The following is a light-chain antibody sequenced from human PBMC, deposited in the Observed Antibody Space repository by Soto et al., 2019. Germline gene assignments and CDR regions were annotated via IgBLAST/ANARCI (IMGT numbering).Light chain of an antibody. J-gene: IGKJ4*01. CDR3: QQRSNWFLT. CDR1: QSVRSY. CDR2: DAS. Sequence: EIVLTQSPATLSLSPGERATLSCRASQSVRSYLAWYQQKPGQAPRLLIYDASNRATGIPARFSGSGSGTDFTLTISSIEPEEFAVYYCQQRSNWFLTFGGGTKVEIK. V-gene: IGKV3-11*01.